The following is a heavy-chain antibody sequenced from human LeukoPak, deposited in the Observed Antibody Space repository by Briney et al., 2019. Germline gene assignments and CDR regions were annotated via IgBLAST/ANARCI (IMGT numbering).Heavy chain of an antibody. Sequence: SETLSLTCTVSGGSISSYYWSWIRQPPGKGLEWIGYIYTSGSTNYNPSLKSRVTISVDTSKNQFSLKLSSVTAADTAVYYCASTNDDDRPPYYMDVWGKGTTVTVSS. D-gene: IGHD1-1*01. CDR1: GGSISSYY. CDR3: ASTNDDDRPPYYMDV. V-gene: IGHV4-4*09. J-gene: IGHJ6*03. CDR2: IYTSGST.